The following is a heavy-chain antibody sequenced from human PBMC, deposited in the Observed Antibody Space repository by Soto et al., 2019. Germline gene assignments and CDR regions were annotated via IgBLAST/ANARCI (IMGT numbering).Heavy chain of an antibody. J-gene: IGHJ4*02. CDR3: ARGWIDLWWYFDY. Sequence: GASVKVSCKASGGSFGRYGLHWVRQAPGQGLEWMGGIVPIFGTANYTQKFQGRVTITADKSTDTAYLEMRSLKSEDTAVYFCARGWIDLWWYFDYWGQGTLVTVS. V-gene: IGHV1-69*06. CDR2: IVPIFGTA. D-gene: IGHD5-18*01. CDR1: GGSFGRYG.